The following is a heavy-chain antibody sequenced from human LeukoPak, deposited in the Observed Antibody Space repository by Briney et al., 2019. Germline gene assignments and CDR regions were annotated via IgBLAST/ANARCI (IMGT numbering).Heavy chain of an antibody. D-gene: IGHD5-18*01. J-gene: IGHJ4*02. V-gene: IGHV3-23*01. CDR3: AKDEHTYGSYYFDY. CDR2: IGANGGTT. Sequence: GGSLRLSCSTSGFTFHTYAMSWVRQTPGKGLEWVSAIGANGGTTFYADSVTGRFTISRDNSKSTLYLQMNSLRAEDTAVYYCAKDEHTYGSYYFDYWGQGTLVTVSS. CDR1: GFTFHTYA.